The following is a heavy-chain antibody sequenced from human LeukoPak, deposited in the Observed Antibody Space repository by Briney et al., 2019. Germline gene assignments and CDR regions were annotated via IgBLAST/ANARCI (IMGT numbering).Heavy chain of an antibody. CDR3: ARDAPYGSGSYYFDY. V-gene: IGHV3-48*03. J-gene: IGHJ4*02. D-gene: IGHD3-10*01. CDR2: ISSSGSTI. CDR1: GFTFSSYE. Sequence: PGGSLRLSCAASGFTFSSYEMNWVRQAPGKGLEWVSYISSSGSTIYYADSVKGRFTISRDNAEHSLYLQMNSLRAEDTAVYYCARDAPYGSGSYYFDYWGQGTLVTVSS.